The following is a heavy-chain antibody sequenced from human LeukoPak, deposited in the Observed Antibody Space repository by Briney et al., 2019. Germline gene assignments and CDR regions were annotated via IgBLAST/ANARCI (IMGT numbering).Heavy chain of an antibody. CDR1: GFTFSSCG. CDR3: ATETIGRHYDY. Sequence: PGGPLRLSCAASGFTFSSCGFNWVRQAPGKGLEWVSSIGPTGTDRYYADSVRGRFTISRDSAKNSMYLQMDSLRDEDTAVYYCATETIGRHYDYWGQGTLLTVSS. CDR2: IGPTGTDR. D-gene: IGHD1-14*01. J-gene: IGHJ4*02. V-gene: IGHV3-21*01.